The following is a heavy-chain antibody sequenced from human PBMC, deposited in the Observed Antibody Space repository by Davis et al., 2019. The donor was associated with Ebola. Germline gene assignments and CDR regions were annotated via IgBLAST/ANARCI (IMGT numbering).Heavy chain of an antibody. CDR1: RYPAYTPV. CDR2: PNSFYGNT. J-gene: IGHJ4*02. CDR3: ARVFEGWSRSSYLVPFDY. D-gene: IGHD6-13*01. Sequence: ASANVSCKASRYPAYTPVSVPARPAPEQGLEWLGWPNSFYGNTPYVPKSAGRFTMTSVTSTCTAYMELTSLKYADTAVFYCARVFEGWSRSSYLVPFDYWGQGTLVSVSS. V-gene: IGHV1-18*04.